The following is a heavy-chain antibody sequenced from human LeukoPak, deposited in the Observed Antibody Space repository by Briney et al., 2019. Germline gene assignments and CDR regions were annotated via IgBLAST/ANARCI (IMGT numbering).Heavy chain of an antibody. J-gene: IGHJ5*02. V-gene: IGHV4-59*08. CDR2: VSHDGTT. CDR3: ARLDCYDVVGCCNH. CDR1: GDSVTTYY. Sequence: PSETLSLTCSVSGDSVTTYYWSWIRQATGKGLEWIGYVSHDGTTNYTPSLRSRVIMSVDTANNTISLRLTSVTAADTAIYYCARLDCYDVVGCCNHWGRGTQVTVS. D-gene: IGHD3/OR15-3a*01.